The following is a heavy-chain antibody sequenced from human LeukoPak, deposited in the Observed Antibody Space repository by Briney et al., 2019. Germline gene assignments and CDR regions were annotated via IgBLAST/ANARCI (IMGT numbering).Heavy chain of an antibody. V-gene: IGHV3-66*01. CDR1: GFTVSSNY. D-gene: IGHD6-19*01. CDR3: ARDRLAVAGKYYYYYYGMDV. J-gene: IGHJ6*02. CDR2: IYSGGST. Sequence: PGGSLRLSCAASGFTVSSNYMSWVRQAPGKGLEWVSVIYSGGSTHYADSVKGRFTISRDNSKNTLYLQMNSLRAEDTAVYYCARDRLAVAGKYYYYYYGMDVWGQGTTVTVSS.